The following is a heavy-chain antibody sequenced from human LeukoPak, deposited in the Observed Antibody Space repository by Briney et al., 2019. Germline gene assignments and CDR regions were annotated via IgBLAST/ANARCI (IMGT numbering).Heavy chain of an antibody. V-gene: IGHV3-53*01. CDR1: GLTFSSSW. J-gene: IGHJ4*02. CDR2: IYSGGST. Sequence: GGSLRLSCAVSGLTFSSSWMDWVRQAPGKGLEWVSVIYSGGSTYYADSVKGRFTISRDNSKNTLYLQMNSLRAEDTAVYYCARGLDCGDLTPGYWGQGTLVTVSS. D-gene: IGHD4-17*01. CDR3: ARGLDCGDLTPGY.